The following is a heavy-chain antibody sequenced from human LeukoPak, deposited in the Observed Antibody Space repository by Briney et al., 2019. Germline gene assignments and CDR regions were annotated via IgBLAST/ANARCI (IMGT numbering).Heavy chain of an antibody. J-gene: IGHJ4*02. CDR2: IYYSGST. Sequence: SETLSLTCTVSGGSISSSSYYWGWIRQPPGKGLEWIGSIYYSGSTYYNPSLKSRVTISVDTSKNQFSLKLSSVTAADTAVYYCARWSDGTISFDYWGQGTLVTVSS. CDR3: ARWSDGTISFDY. D-gene: IGHD3-9*01. V-gene: IGHV4-39*07. CDR1: GGSISSSSYY.